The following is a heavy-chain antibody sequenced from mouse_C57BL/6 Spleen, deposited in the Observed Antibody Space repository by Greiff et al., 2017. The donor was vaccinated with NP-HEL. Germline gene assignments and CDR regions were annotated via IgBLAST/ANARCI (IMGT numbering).Heavy chain of an antibody. CDR2: IDPETGGT. Sequence: VKLMESGAELVRPGASVTLSCKASGYTFTDYEMHWVKQTPVHGLEWIGAIDPETGGTAYNQKFKGKAILTADKSSSTAYMELRSLTSEDSAVYYCTSGGLRRGFDYWGQGTTLTVSS. V-gene: IGHV1-15*01. J-gene: IGHJ2*01. D-gene: IGHD2-4*01. CDR3: TSGGLRRGFDY. CDR1: GYTFTDYE.